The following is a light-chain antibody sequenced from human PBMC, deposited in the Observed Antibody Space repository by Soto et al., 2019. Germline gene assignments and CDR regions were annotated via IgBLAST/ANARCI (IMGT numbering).Light chain of an antibody. CDR3: QVWDNRSEHVV. J-gene: IGLJ2*01. CDR2: DDS. Sequence: SYELTQPPSVSGAPGQTATLTCGGDNVGSKSVHWYQQKPGQAPFLVVFDDSDRPSGIPERFSGSNSGNTATLTISRVEAGDEADYYCQVWDNRSEHVVFGGGTKLTVL. V-gene: IGLV3-21*02. CDR1: NVGSKS.